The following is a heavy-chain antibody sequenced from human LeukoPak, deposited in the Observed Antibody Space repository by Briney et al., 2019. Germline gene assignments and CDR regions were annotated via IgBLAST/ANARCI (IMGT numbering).Heavy chain of an antibody. D-gene: IGHD5-24*01. CDR3: ARERRDGYKNFDY. V-gene: IGHV4-39*07. Sequence: RTSQTLSLTCTVSGGSISSGSYYWSWIRQPPGKGLEWIGEINHSGSTNYNPSLKSRVTISVDTSKNQFSLKLSSVTAADTAVYYCARERRDGYKNFDYWGQGTLVTVSS. CDR1: GGSISSGSYY. CDR2: INHSGST. J-gene: IGHJ4*02.